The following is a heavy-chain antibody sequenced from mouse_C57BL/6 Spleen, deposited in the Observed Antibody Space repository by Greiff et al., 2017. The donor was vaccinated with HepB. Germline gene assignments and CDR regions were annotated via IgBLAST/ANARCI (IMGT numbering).Heavy chain of an antibody. J-gene: IGHJ1*03. CDR2: IDPSDSYT. V-gene: IGHV1-69*01. Sequence: QVQLQQPGAELVMPGASVKLSCKASGYTFTSYWMHWVKQRPGQGLEWIGEIDPSDSYTNYNQKFKGKSTLTVDKSSSTAYMQLSSLTSEDSAVYDCARRGVYYGSSPYWYFDVWGTGTTVTVSS. CDR3: ARRGVYYGSSPYWYFDV. D-gene: IGHD1-1*01. CDR1: GYTFTSYW.